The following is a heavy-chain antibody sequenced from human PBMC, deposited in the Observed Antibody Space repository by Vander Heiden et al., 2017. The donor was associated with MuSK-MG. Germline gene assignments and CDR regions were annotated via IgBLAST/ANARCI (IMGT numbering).Heavy chain of an antibody. CDR1: GFTFSTYG. CDR2: ISYDGRKM. V-gene: IGHV3-30*03. D-gene: IGHD6-19*01. J-gene: IGHJ6*03. CDR3: ARLAEPYYYYYYMDV. Sequence: GVQPGRSLGLSCEASGFTFSTYGMHWVRQAPGKGLEWVAVISYDGRKMSYADSVTGRFTISRDNSNNTLHLQMSSLRPEHTAVYYCARLAEPYYYYYYMDVWGKGTTVTVSS.